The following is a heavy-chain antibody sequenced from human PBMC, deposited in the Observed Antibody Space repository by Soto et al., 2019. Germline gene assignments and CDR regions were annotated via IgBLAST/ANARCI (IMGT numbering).Heavy chain of an antibody. D-gene: IGHD4-17*01. J-gene: IGHJ5*02. CDR1: GYSISSGYY. CDR2: IYHSGST. CDR3: ARDKGAVTTWGGNWFDP. V-gene: IGHV4-38-2*02. Sequence: SETLSLTCAVSGYSISSGYYWGWIRQPPGKGLEWIGSIYHSGSTYYNPSLKSRVTISVDTSKNQFSLKLSSVTAADTAVYYCARDKGAVTTWGGNWFDPWGQGTLVTVSS.